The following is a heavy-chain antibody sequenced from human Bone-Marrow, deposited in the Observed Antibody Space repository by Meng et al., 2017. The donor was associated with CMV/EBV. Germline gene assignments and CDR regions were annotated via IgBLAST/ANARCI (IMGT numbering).Heavy chain of an antibody. J-gene: IGHJ3*02. CDR3: ARDRGYCGGDCYFYAFDI. CDR2: IYSGTRT. V-gene: IGHV3-53*01. Sequence: GGSLRLSCAASGFTVSSKYLAWVRQAPGKGLEWVSIIYSGTRTFYADSVRGRFTISRDNSNNTLYLQMNSLRAEDTAVYYCARDRGYCGGDCYFYAFDIWGQGARVTVSS. CDR1: GFTVSSKY. D-gene: IGHD2-21*01.